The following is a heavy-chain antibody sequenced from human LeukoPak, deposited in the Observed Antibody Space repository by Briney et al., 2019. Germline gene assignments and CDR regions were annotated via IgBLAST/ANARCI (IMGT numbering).Heavy chain of an antibody. CDR2: IIPIFGTA. J-gene: IGHJ3*02. Sequence: GASVKVSCKASGGTFSSYAISWVRQAPGQGLEWMGGIIPIFGTANYAQKFQGRVTITADESTSTAYMELSSLRSEDTAVYYCASPSTVTNRTGAFDIWGQGTMVTVSS. CDR3: ASPSTVTNRTGAFDI. V-gene: IGHV1-69*13. D-gene: IGHD4-17*01. CDR1: GGTFSSYA.